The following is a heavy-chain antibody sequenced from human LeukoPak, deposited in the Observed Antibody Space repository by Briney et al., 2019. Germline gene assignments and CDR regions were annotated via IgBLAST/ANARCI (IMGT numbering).Heavy chain of an antibody. J-gene: IGHJ4*02. V-gene: IGHV4-39*01. Sequence: PSETLSLTCTVSGYSISSSRYYWGWIRQTPGTGLEWIGSFYNRGDTYYNPSLKSRVTISVDTSNNQFSLKLSSVTAADTAVYYCASHTLDSSSFDYWGQGTLVTVSS. CDR3: ASHTLDSSSFDY. D-gene: IGHD6-6*01. CDR1: GYSISSSRYY. CDR2: FYNRGDT.